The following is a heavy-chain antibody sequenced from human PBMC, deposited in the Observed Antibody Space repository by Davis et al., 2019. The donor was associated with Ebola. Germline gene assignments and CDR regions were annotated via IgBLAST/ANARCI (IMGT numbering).Heavy chain of an antibody. CDR3: AGEGIVATIIGY. V-gene: IGHV4-4*02. J-gene: IGHJ4*02. CDR2: ISQSGST. CDR1: GDSISSSNW. Sequence: SETLSLTCAVSGDSISSSNWWSWVRQPPGKGLEWIGEISQSGSTNYNPSLKSRVTISVDKSKNQFSLKLSSVTAADTAVYYCAGEGIVATIIGYWGQGTLVTVSS. D-gene: IGHD5-12*01.